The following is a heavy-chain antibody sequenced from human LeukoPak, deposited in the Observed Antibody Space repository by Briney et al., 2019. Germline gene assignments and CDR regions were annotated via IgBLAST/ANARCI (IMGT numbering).Heavy chain of an antibody. CDR1: GGSVSSVSDY. D-gene: IGHD7-27*01. Sequence: PSDTLSLTCTVSGGSVSSVSDYWSWLRQPPGRGLDWIGYIFYSGSTNYNPSLKSRVTISVDTTKNQFSLKLSSVTAADTAVYYCARVPLGITHFDYWGQGTLVTVSS. CDR2: IFYSGST. CDR3: ARVPLGITHFDY. V-gene: IGHV4-61*01. J-gene: IGHJ4*02.